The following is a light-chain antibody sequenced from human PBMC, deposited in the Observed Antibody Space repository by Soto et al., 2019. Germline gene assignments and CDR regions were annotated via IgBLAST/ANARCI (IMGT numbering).Light chain of an antibody. CDR1: QAIRDD. Sequence: DSQMTQSPASLSSSVGDRVTRTCRGSQAIRDDLGWYQQRPVNAPKRLIYAASRLQSGVPSRFSGSGSGTEFTLTISSLQPEDFAVYYCQQRSNWPPPIAFGQGTRLEI. CDR3: QQRSNWPPPIA. J-gene: IGKJ5*01. CDR2: AAS. V-gene: IGKV1-17*01.